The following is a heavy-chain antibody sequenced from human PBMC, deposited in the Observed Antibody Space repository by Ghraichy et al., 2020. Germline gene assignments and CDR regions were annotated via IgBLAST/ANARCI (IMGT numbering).Heavy chain of an antibody. CDR2: IRYDGSNK. CDR1: GFTFSSYG. V-gene: IGHV3-30*02. D-gene: IGHD2-15*01. Sequence: GGSLRLSCAASGFTFSSYGMHWVRQAPGKGLEWVAFIRYDGSNKYYADSVKGRFTISRDNSKNTLYLQMNSLRAEDTAVYYCAKVKVVAATGSQYYFDYWGQGTLVTVSS. J-gene: IGHJ4*02. CDR3: AKVKVVAATGSQYYFDY.